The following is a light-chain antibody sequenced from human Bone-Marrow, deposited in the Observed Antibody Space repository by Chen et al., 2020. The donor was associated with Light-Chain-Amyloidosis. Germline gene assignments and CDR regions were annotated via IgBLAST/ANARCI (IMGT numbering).Light chain of an antibody. V-gene: IGLV3-21*02. CDR2: DDS. J-gene: IGLJ3*02. CDR1: NIGSTS. Sequence: SYVLTQPSSASVAQAQTATIACGGNNIGSTSVHWYQQTPGQAPLLVVYDDSDRPSGIPGRLSGSNSGTTATLTISRVEAGDEADYYCQVWDRSSDRPVFGGGTKLTVL. CDR3: QVWDRSSDRPV.